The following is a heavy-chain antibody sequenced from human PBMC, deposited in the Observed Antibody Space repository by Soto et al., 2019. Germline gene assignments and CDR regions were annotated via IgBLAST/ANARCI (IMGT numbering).Heavy chain of an antibody. Sequence: GASVKVSCKASGYIFSNYGITWVRQAPGQGLEWMGWTSGYNGNTKYAQNLQGRVIMTSDTSTTTAYMELRNLRSDDTAVYYCARDEVPAANWLDRWGQGTLVTVSS. CDR1: GYIFSNYG. CDR3: ARDEVPAANWLDR. J-gene: IGHJ5*02. V-gene: IGHV1-18*01. CDR2: TSGYNGNT. D-gene: IGHD2-2*01.